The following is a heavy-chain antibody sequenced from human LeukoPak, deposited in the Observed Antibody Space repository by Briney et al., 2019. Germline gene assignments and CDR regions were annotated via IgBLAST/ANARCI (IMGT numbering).Heavy chain of an antibody. CDR1: GGSISSSSYY. J-gene: IGHJ6*02. CDR2: IYYSGST. D-gene: IGHD2-2*01. CDR3: ARLSYAYYYGMDV. Sequence: PSETLSLTCTVSGGSISSSSYYWGWIRQPPGKGLEWIGSIYYSGSTYYNPSLKSRVTISVDTSKNQFSLKLSSVTAADTAVYYCARLSYAYYYGMDVWGQGTTVTVSS. V-gene: IGHV4-39*07.